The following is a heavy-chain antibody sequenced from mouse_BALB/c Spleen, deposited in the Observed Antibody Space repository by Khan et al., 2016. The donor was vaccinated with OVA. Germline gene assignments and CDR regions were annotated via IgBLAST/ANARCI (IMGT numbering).Heavy chain of an antibody. CDR2: IDPYNGGT. J-gene: IGHJ2*01. CDR3: ARTDYYGSSYYFDY. V-gene: IGHV1S135*01. D-gene: IGHD1-1*01. Sequence: MQLEESGPELVKPGASVKVSYKASGYSFTDYNMFWVKQSHGKGLEWIGYIDPYNGGTSYNQKFRGKATLTVDKSSSTAFMHLSSVTSEDSAVFYCARTDYYGSSYYFDYWGQGTTLTVSS. CDR1: GYSFTDYN.